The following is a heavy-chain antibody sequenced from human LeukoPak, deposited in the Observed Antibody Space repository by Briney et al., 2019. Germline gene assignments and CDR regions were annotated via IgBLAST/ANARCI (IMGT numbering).Heavy chain of an antibody. CDR3: ARESHYGDFPFFDF. CDR2: ISAYNGNT. J-gene: IGHJ4*02. V-gene: IGHV1-18*01. CDR1: GYTFTRYG. D-gene: IGHD4-17*01. Sequence: ASVKVSCKASGYTFTRYGISWVRQAPGQGLEWMGWISAYNGNTNYAQKLQGRVTMTTDTSTSTAYMELRSLRSDDTAVYFCARESHYGDFPFFDFWGQGTLVTVSS.